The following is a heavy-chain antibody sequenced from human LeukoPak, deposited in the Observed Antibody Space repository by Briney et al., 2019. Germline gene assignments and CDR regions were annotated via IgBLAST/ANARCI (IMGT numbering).Heavy chain of an antibody. J-gene: IGHJ4*02. D-gene: IGHD3-3*01. CDR3: AREREYDFWSGLFDY. CDR1: DGSISSYY. V-gene: IGHV4-4*07. CDR2: IYTSGST. Sequence: PSETLSLACTVSDGSISSYYWSWIRQPAGKGLEWIGRIYTSGSTNYNPSLKSRVTMSVDTSKNQFSLKLSSVTAADTAVYYCAREREYDFWSGLFDYWGQGTLVTVSS.